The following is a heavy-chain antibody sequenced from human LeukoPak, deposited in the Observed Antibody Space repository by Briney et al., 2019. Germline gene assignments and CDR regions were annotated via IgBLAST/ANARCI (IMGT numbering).Heavy chain of an antibody. Sequence: PSETLSLTCAVYGGSFSGYYWSWIRQPPGKGLEWIGEINHSGSTNYNPSLKSRVTISVDTSKNQFSLKLSSVTAADTAVYYCARLVGGSSSGDFDYWGQGTLVTVSP. J-gene: IGHJ4*02. CDR2: INHSGST. V-gene: IGHV4-34*01. CDR3: ARLVGGSSSGDFDY. D-gene: IGHD6-6*01. CDR1: GGSFSGYY.